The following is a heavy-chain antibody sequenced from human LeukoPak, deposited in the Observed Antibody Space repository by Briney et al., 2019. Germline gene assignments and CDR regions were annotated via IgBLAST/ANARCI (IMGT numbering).Heavy chain of an antibody. J-gene: IGHJ5*02. CDR2: IYPSGGGT. CDR3: ARALTGSGSYYGHNWFDP. V-gene: IGHV1-46*01. D-gene: IGHD3-10*01. CDR1: GYIFSNYY. Sequence: ASVKVSCKASGYIFSNYYMNWVRQAPGQGLEWMGIIYPSGGGTSYAQKFQGRVTMTRDKSTSTVYMELSRLRSEDTAVYYCARALTGSGSYYGHNWFDPWGQGTLVTVSS.